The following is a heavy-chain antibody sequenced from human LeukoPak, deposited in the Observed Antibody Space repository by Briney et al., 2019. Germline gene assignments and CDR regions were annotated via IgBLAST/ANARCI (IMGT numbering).Heavy chain of an antibody. CDR3: ARRQGTTLSFDY. Sequence: ASVKVSCKASDYTFTSYGFSWVRQAPGKGLEWMGWINAYNGNTNYAQKLQGRVTMTTDTSTSTAYMELRSLRFDDTAVYYCARRQGTTLSFDYWGQGTLVTVSS. J-gene: IGHJ4*02. CDR1: DYTFTSYG. V-gene: IGHV1-18*01. CDR2: INAYNGNT. D-gene: IGHD1-1*01.